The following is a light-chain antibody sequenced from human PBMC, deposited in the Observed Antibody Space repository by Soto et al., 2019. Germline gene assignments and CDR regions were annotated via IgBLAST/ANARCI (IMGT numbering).Light chain of an antibody. CDR2: EIN. Sequence: QPVLTQPASVSGSPGQSITISCTGTSSDIGTYNFVSWYQQHPGKAPKLLIHEINNRPSGVSIRFSGSKSGNTASLTISGLQAEDEADYYCSSDTTTSTLIFGGGTQLTVL. J-gene: IGLJ7*01. V-gene: IGLV2-14*01. CDR1: SSDIGTYNF. CDR3: SSDTTTSTLI.